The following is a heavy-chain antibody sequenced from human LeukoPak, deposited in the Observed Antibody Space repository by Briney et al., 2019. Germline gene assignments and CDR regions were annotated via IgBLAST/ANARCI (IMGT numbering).Heavy chain of an antibody. CDR3: ARDQTPYYDSSGYYYGVDY. Sequence: GRSLRLSCAASGFTFSSYGMHWVRQAPGKGLEWVAVIWYDGSNKYYADSVKGRFTTSRDNSKNTLYLQMNSLRAEDTAVYYRARDQTPYYDSSGYYYGVDYWGQGTLVTVSS. CDR2: IWYDGSNK. J-gene: IGHJ4*02. CDR1: GFTFSSYG. D-gene: IGHD3-22*01. V-gene: IGHV3-33*01.